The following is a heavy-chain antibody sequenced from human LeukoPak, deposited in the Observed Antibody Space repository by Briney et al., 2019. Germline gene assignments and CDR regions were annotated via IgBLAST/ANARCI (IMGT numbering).Heavy chain of an antibody. CDR1: GYTFTSYG. Sequence: GASVKVSCKASGYTFTSYGISWERQAPGQGLEWMGWISAYNGNTNYAQKLQGRVTMTTDTSTSTAYMELRSLRSDDTAVYYCARGMVRGVIDYYGMDVWGQGTTVTVSS. V-gene: IGHV1-18*01. CDR3: ARGMVRGVIDYYGMDV. J-gene: IGHJ6*02. D-gene: IGHD3-10*01. CDR2: ISAYNGNT.